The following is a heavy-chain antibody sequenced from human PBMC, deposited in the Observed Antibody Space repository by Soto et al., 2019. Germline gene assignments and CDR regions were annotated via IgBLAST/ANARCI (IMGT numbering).Heavy chain of an antibody. J-gene: IGHJ4*02. CDR2: IIPIFGTA. Sequence: QVQLVQSGAEVKKPGSSVKVSCKASGGTLSSYAISWVRQAPGQGLEWMGGIIPIFGTANYAQKFQGRVTITADESPSTAYMELSSLRSEDKSVYYCARGGLGVVVITTHFDYWGQGTLVPVSS. CDR3: ARGGLGVVVITTHFDY. CDR1: GGTLSSYA. V-gene: IGHV1-69*01. D-gene: IGHD3-22*01.